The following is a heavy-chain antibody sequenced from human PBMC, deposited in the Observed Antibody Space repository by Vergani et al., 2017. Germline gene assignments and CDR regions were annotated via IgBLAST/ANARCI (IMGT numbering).Heavy chain of an antibody. CDR2: INHSGST. V-gene: IGHV4-34*01. J-gene: IGHJ6*02. Sequence: QLQLQESGPGLVKPSETLSLTCAVYGGSFSGYYWSWIRQPPGKGLEWIGEINHSGSTNYNPSLKSRVTISVDTSKNQFSLKLSSVTAADTAVYYCARGYSSSWYFPRNYYYGMDVWGQGTTVTVSS. CDR1: GGSFSGYY. CDR3: ARGYSSSWYFPRNYYYGMDV. D-gene: IGHD6-13*01.